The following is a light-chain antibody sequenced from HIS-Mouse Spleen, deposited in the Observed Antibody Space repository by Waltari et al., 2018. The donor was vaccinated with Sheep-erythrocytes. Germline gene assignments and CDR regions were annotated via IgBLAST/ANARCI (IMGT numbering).Light chain of an antibody. Sequence: DIQMTQYPSSLSASVGDRVTITCRASQSISSYLNWYQQKPGKAPKLLIYAASSLQSGVPSRFSGSGSGTDFTLTISSLQPEDFATYYCQQSYSTPPLTFGGGTK. V-gene: IGKV1-39*01. CDR2: AAS. J-gene: IGKJ4*01. CDR1: QSISSY. CDR3: QQSYSTPPLT.